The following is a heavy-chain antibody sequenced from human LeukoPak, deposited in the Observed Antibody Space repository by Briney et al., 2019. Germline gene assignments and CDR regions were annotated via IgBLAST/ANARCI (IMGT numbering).Heavy chain of an antibody. CDR1: GXTFTSYY. J-gene: IGHJ6*03. V-gene: IGHV1-46*01. CDR2: INPSGGST. CDR3: ARDEAYGGNYYYYYMDV. Sequence: ASXXXXXKXSGXTFTSYYMHWVRQAPGQGLEWMGIINPSGGSTSYAQKFQGRVTINRDTSTNTVYMELSSLRSEDTAVYYCARDEAYGGNYYYYYMDVWGKGTTVTVSS. D-gene: IGHD4-23*01.